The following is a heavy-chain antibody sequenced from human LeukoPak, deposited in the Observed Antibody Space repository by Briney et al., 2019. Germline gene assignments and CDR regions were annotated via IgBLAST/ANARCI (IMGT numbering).Heavy chain of an antibody. CDR1: EFTFSSYA. CDR3: ARGRGLDY. J-gene: IGHJ4*02. V-gene: IGHV3-7*01. CDR2: IKQDGSEK. Sequence: GGSLRLSCAASEFTFSSYAMDWVRQAPGKGLEWVANIKQDGSEKYYVDSVKGRFPISRDNAKNSFYLQMNSLRVEDTAVYYCARGRGLDYWGQGTLVTVSS. D-gene: IGHD1-26*01.